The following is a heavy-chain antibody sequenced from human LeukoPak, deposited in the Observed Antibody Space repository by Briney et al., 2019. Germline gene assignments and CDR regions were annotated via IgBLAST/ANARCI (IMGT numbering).Heavy chain of an antibody. Sequence: PGGSLRLSCAASGFTFDDYGMSWVRQAPGKGVEWVSGINWSGGSRVYADWVKGGFTIYRDNAKNSRYVQMNTLRAEDTALYYCARANLEFREQWLAYYFDYWGQGTLVPVS. CDR2: INWSGGSR. CDR1: GFTFDDYG. D-gene: IGHD6-19*01. J-gene: IGHJ4*02. CDR3: ARANLEFREQWLAYYFDY. V-gene: IGHV3-20*04.